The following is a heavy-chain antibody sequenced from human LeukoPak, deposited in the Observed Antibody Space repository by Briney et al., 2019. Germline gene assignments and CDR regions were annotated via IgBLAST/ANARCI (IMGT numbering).Heavy chain of an antibody. Sequence: SVKVSCKASGGTFSSFTFTWVRQAPGQGLEWMGGIFPIVGAATYAQKFEGRLTISKDEFTTTAYMELSGLRSQDTAVYYCAAFVGTGNDNWGQGTLITVSS. V-gene: IGHV1-69*16. CDR3: AAFVGTGNDN. CDR1: GGTFSSFT. D-gene: IGHD7-27*01. CDR2: IFPIVGAA. J-gene: IGHJ4*02.